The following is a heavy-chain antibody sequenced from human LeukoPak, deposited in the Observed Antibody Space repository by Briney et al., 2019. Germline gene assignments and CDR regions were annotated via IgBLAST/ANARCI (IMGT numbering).Heavy chain of an antibody. CDR1: GGSLSGFY. CDR3: AAFSKGF. V-gene: IGHV3-15*01. J-gene: IGHJ4*02. Sequence: PSETLSLTCAVHGGSLSGFYWSWIRQPPGKGLEWVGRIKSKADGGTTDDAAPVKGRFSISGDDSKNTVYLQMDSLEAEDTAVYYCAAFSKGFWGQGTLVTVSS. CDR2: IKSKADGGTT.